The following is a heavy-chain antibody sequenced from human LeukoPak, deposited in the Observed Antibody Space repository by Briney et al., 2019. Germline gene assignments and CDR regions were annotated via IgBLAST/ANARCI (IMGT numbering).Heavy chain of an antibody. V-gene: IGHV4-39*07. CDR1: GGSISSSSYY. Sequence: SETLSLTCTVSGGSISSSSYYWGWIRQPPGKGLEWIGRVYTSGGTDYNPSLKSRVTISVDRSKNQFSLNLSSVTAADTAVYYCARDLGDGGWSGYFDYWGQGTLVTVSS. J-gene: IGHJ4*02. CDR3: ARDLGDGGWSGYFDY. D-gene: IGHD6-19*01. CDR2: VYTSGGT.